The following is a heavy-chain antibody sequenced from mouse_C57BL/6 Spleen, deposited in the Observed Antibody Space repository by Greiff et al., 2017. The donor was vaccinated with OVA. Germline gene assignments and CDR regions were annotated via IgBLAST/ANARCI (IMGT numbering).Heavy chain of an antibody. Sequence: EVQLVESGGGLVKPGGSLKLSCAASGFTFSSYTMSWVRQTPEKRLEWVATISGGGGNTYYPDSVKGRITISRDNAKNTLYLQMSSLRSEDTALYYCARQSTVYAMDYWGQGTSVTVSS. CDR3: ARQSTVYAMDY. J-gene: IGHJ4*01. CDR1: GFTFSSYT. CDR2: ISGGGGNT. D-gene: IGHD1-1*01. V-gene: IGHV5-9*01.